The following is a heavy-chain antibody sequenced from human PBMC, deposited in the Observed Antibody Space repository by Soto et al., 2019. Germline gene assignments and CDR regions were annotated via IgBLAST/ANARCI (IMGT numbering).Heavy chain of an antibody. CDR2: IYHSGST. J-gene: IGHJ4*02. CDR3: ARASTTVTTLDY. V-gene: IGHV4-30-2*01. CDR1: GGSISSGGYS. Sequence: QLQLQESGSGLVKPSQTLSLTCAVSGGSISSGGYSWSWIRQPPGKGLEWIGYIYHSGSTYYNPSLKRRVTISVDTYQNHFSLKPSSVTAADTAVYYCARASTTVTTLDYWGQGTLVTVSS. D-gene: IGHD4-17*01.